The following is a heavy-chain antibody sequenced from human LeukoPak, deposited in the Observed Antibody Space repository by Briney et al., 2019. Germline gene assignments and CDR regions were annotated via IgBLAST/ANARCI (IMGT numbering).Heavy chain of an antibody. V-gene: IGHV1-24*01. CDR3: ATDDPVMLTFGGVINLPFDY. D-gene: IGHD3-16*02. CDR1: GNTLTESA. J-gene: IGHJ4*02. Sequence: ASVKVSCKVSGNTLTESAVHWVRQAPGKGLEWMGGFDREDGEIVYAQEFKGRVTLTEDTSTDTAYMELSSLSSEDTAMYYCATDDPVMLTFGGVINLPFDYWGRGTLVTVSS. CDR2: FDREDGEI.